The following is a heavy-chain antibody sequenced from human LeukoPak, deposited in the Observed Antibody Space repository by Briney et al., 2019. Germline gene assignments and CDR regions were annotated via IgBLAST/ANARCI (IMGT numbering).Heavy chain of an antibody. D-gene: IGHD3-22*01. CDR3: AKAVDGRGYYFERGADF. Sequence: PGGSLRLSCTASDFILSTYAMSWVRQAPGKGLEWVSSISGSGAHPYYADSVRGRFSISRDFSRNAVFLQMSSLRVEDTATYYCAKAVDGRGYYFERGADFWGQGTMVTVSS. CDR2: ISGSGAHP. CDR1: DFILSTYA. V-gene: IGHV3-23*01. J-gene: IGHJ4*02.